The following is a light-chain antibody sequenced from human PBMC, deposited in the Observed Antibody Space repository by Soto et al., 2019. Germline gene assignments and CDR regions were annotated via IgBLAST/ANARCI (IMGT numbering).Light chain of an antibody. J-gene: IGKJ3*01. CDR1: QDISNY. CDR2: DAS. Sequence: DIQMTQSPSSLSASVGDRVTITCQASQDISNYLNWYQQKPGKAPKLLIYDASNLETGIPSRFSGSGSGKDFTFTSSSLQPEDIATYYCQQYDNLPVTFGPGTKVDIK. CDR3: QQYDNLPVT. V-gene: IGKV1-33*01.